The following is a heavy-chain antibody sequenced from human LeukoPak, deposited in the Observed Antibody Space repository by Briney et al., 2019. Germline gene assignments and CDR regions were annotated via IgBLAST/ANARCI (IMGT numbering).Heavy chain of an antibody. CDR1: GFNFSDHY. CDR3: PRGTKEWYDFYGMDV. Sequence: PGGSLSLSCVGSGFNFSDHYMDWVRQAAGKGLDGVSRTRNKANSYITDYAASVQGRFTISRDDSKNLLYLQMNSRKTEDTAVYYCPRGTKEWYDFYGMDVWGQGTTVTVSS. CDR2: TRNKANSYIT. D-gene: IGHD3-3*01. V-gene: IGHV3-72*01. J-gene: IGHJ6*02.